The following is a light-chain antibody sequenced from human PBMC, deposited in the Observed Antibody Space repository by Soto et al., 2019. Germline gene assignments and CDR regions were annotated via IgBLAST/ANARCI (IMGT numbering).Light chain of an antibody. Sequence: QSVLTQPASVSGSPGRSITISCTGTSSDVGGYNYVSWYQQHPGKAPKLMIYEVSNRPSGVSNRFSGSKSDNTASLTISGLQAEDEADYYCSSYTSSSTSYVFGTGTKVTVL. CDR1: SSDVGGYNY. CDR2: EVS. V-gene: IGLV2-14*01. CDR3: SSYTSSSTSYV. J-gene: IGLJ1*01.